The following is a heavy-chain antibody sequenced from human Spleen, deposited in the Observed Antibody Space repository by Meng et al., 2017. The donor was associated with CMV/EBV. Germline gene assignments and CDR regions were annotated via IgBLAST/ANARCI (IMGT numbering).Heavy chain of an antibody. CDR1: GFTFSNCW. Sequence: GESLKISCAASGFTFSNCWMHWVRQAPGKGLVWVSRINSDGSSTSYADSVKGRFTISRDNAEKTLYLQMNSLRAEDTAVYYCAREPEDGDYGDYEDYYHYGMDVWGQGTTVTVSS. V-gene: IGHV3-74*01. D-gene: IGHD4-17*01. J-gene: IGHJ6*02. CDR3: AREPEDGDYGDYEDYYHYGMDV. CDR2: INSDGSST.